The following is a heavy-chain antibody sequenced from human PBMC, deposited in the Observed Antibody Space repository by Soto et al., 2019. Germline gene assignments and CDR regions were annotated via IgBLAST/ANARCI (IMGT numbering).Heavy chain of an antibody. CDR3: ATGPRPTHVDY. J-gene: IGHJ4*02. CDR1: GYSIISSNW. Sequence: SETLSLTCAVSGYSIISSNWWGFIRQPPGKGLEWIGYIYYSGSTYYNPSLKSRVTMSVDTSKNQFSLKLSSVTAVDTAVYYCATGPRPTHVDYWGQGTLVTVSS. CDR2: IYYSGST. V-gene: IGHV4-28*03. D-gene: IGHD2-15*01.